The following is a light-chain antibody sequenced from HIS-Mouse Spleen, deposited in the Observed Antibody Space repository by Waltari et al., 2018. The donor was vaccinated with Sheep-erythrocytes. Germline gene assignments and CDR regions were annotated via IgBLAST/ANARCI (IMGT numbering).Light chain of an antibody. V-gene: IGLV3-19*01. CDR2: GKN. J-gene: IGLJ3*02. CDR1: SPRSYY. CDR3: NSRDSSGNLWV. Sequence: SSELTQDPAVSVALGQTVRITCQGDSPRSYYAXWYQQQPGQAPVLVIYGKNNRPSGIPDRFSGSSSGNAASLTITGAQAEDEADYYCNSRDSSGNLWVFGGGTKLTVL.